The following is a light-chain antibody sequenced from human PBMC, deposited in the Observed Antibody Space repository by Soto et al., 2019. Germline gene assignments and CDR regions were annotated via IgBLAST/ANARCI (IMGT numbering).Light chain of an antibody. Sequence: DIQMTQSPPSLSASVGDRVTITCRASHGIRNYLAWYQQKPGKVPRLLIYAASTLQSGVPSRFSGNGSGTDFTLTISSLQPEDVATYYCQKYNSAPSFGGGTKVEIK. CDR2: AAS. CDR3: QKYNSAPS. J-gene: IGKJ4*01. V-gene: IGKV1-27*01. CDR1: HGIRNY.